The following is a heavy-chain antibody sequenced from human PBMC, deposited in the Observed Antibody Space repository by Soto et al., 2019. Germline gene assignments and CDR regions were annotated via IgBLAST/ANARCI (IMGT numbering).Heavy chain of an antibody. J-gene: IGHJ4*02. CDR2: IYYSGST. CDR1: GGSISSYY. Sequence: QSQTLSLTCTVSGGSISSYYWSWIRQPPGKGLEWIGYIYYSGSTNYNPSLKSRVTISVDTSKNQFSLKLSSVTAADTAVYYCARLQRSYYFDYWGQGTLVTVSS. CDR3: ARLQRSYYFDY. V-gene: IGHV4-59*08.